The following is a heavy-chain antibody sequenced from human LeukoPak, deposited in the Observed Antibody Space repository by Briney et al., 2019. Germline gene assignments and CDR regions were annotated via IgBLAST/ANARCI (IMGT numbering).Heavy chain of an antibody. Sequence: PSETLSLTCTVSGGSSSSSSYSWGWIRQPPGKGLEWIGSYYYSGSPYYNPSLKRRVNISVDTSKNQLSLKLSSVIAADTALYYCAIHDSSGSGAFDVWGQGTMVTVSS. D-gene: IGHD3-22*01. CDR2: YYYSGSP. V-gene: IGHV4-39*01. J-gene: IGHJ3*01. CDR1: GGSSSSSSYS. CDR3: AIHDSSGSGAFDV.